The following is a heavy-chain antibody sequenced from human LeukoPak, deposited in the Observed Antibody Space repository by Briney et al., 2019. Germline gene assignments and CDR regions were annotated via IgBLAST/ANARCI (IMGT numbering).Heavy chain of an antibody. CDR1: GFTFSNYA. J-gene: IGHJ4*02. Sequence: GGSLRLSCVASGFTFSNYALTWVRQTPGKGLEWVSTISGRDISTYYPDSVKGRFTISRDNSKNTLYLQMNNLRAEDTAVYYCARVAIDGNCYQSDYWGQGALVTVSS. V-gene: IGHV3-23*01. CDR3: ARVAIDGNCYQSDY. D-gene: IGHD2-15*01. CDR2: ISGRDIST.